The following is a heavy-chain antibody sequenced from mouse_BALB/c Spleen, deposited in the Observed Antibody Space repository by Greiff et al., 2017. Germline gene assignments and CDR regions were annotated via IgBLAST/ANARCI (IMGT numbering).Heavy chain of an antibody. CDR3: ARQGITTGAMDY. V-gene: IGHV5-6*01. D-gene: IGHD1-1*01. CDR2: ISSGGSYT. CDR1: GFTFSSYG. Sequence: DVQLQESGGDLVKPGGSLKLSCAASGFTFSSYGMSWVRQTPDKRLEWVATISSGGSYTYYPDSVKGRFTISRDNAKNTLYLQMSSLKSEDTAMYYCARQGITTGAMDYWGQGTSVTVSS. J-gene: IGHJ4*01.